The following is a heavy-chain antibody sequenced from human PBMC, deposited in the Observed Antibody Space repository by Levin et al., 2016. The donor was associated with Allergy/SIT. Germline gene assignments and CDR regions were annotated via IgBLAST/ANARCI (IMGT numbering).Heavy chain of an antibody. Sequence: SETLSLTCTVSGGSISGSYWSWIRQPPGKGLEWIGYMFHRGISKYNPSLKSRVAISVDTFNNEFSLELSSVTAADTAVYYCARGLFPPDYYMDVWGKGTTVTVPS. J-gene: IGHJ6*03. D-gene: IGHD2-21*02. CDR3: ARGLFPPDYYMDV. V-gene: IGHV4-59*13. CDR1: GGSISGSY. CDR2: MFHRGIS.